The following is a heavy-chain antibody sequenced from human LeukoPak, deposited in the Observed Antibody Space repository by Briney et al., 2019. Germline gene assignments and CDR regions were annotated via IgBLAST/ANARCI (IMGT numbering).Heavy chain of an antibody. J-gene: IGHJ4*02. CDR2: ISYDGSNK. Sequence: PGRSLRLSCAASGFTFSSYAMHWVRQAPGKGLEWVAVISYDGSNKYYAQSVKGRVTISRDNSKNTLYLQMNRLRAEDTDVYYCARNYCSSTSCYAPFDYWGQGTLVTVSS. V-gene: IGHV3-30*04. CDR3: ARNYCSSTSCYAPFDY. CDR1: GFTFSSYA. D-gene: IGHD2-2*01.